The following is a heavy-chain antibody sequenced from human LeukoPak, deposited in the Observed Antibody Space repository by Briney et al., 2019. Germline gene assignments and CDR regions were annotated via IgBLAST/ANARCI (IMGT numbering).Heavy chain of an antibody. Sequence: ASVKVSCKASGYTFTSYDMHWVRQAPGQGLEWMGWINPNSGGTNYAQKFQGRVTMTRDTSISTAYMELSRLRSDDTAVYYCATEPYSGSYLDYWGQGTLVTVSS. CDR1: GYTFTSYD. D-gene: IGHD1-26*01. J-gene: IGHJ4*02. CDR3: ATEPYSGSYLDY. CDR2: INPNSGGT. V-gene: IGHV1-2*02.